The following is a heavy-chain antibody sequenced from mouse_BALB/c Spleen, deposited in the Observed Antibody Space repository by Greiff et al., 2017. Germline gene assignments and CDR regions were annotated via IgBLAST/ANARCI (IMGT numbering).Heavy chain of an antibody. J-gene: IGHJ4*01. CDR1: GFTFSDFS. CDR3: AREDRYDAWLDY. CDR2: SRNKANDYTT. D-gene: IGHD2-14*01. Sequence: EVKLMDSGGGLVQPGGSLRLSCAPSGFTFSDFSMEWVRQPPGKRLEWIAASRNKANDYTTEYSASVKGRFIVSRDTSQSILYLQMNALRAEDTAIYYCAREDRYDAWLDYWGQGTSVTVSS. V-gene: IGHV7-1*02.